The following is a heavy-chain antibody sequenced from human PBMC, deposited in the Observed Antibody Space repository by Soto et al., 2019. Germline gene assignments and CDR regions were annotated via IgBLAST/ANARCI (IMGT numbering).Heavy chain of an antibody. Sequence: PGESLKISCKGSGYSFTSYWIGWVRQMPGKGLEWMGIIYPGDSDTRYSPSFQGQVTISADKSISTAYLQWSSLKASDTAMYYCARPYSSGWYGENYYFDYWGQGTLVTVSS. J-gene: IGHJ4*02. CDR2: IYPGDSDT. CDR3: ARPYSSGWYGENYYFDY. D-gene: IGHD6-19*01. V-gene: IGHV5-51*01. CDR1: GYSFTSYW.